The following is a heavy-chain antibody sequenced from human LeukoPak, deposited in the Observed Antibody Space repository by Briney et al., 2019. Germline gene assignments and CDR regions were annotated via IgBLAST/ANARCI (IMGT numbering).Heavy chain of an antibody. Sequence: GASVKVSCKASGGTFSSYAISWVRQAPGQGLEWMGGIIPIFGTANYAQKFQGRVTITADESTSTAYMELSSLRSEDTAVYYRARTNDSYYYYGMDVWGQGTTVTVSS. CDR3: ARTNDSYYYYGMDV. V-gene: IGHV1-69*13. CDR1: GGTFSSYA. J-gene: IGHJ6*02. CDR2: IIPIFGTA.